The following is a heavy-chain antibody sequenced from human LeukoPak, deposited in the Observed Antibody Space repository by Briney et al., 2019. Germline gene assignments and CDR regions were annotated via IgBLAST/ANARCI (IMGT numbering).Heavy chain of an antibody. Sequence: GASVKVSCKASGGTFSSYAISWVRQAPGQGLEWMGRIIPILGIANYARKFQGRVTITADKSTSTAYMELSSLRSEDTAVYYCARARLPGIAVAGTHYYYYGMDVWGQGTTVTVSS. CDR1: GGTFSSYA. J-gene: IGHJ6*02. CDR3: ARARLPGIAVAGTHYYYYGMDV. CDR2: IIPILGIA. V-gene: IGHV1-69*04. D-gene: IGHD6-19*01.